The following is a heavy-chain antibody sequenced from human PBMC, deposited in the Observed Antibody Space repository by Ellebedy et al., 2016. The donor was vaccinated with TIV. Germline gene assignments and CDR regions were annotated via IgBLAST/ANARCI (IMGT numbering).Heavy chain of an antibody. J-gene: IGHJ4*02. CDR2: LDLEDGER. Sequence: ASVKVSXXVSGYTLIDLPIQWLRQAPGKGPEWLGGLDLEDGERIYAQKFQGRVTMTEDTSTDTAYMELSSLRAEDTAVYYCATGAVAGEYWGQGTLVTVSS. CDR3: ATGAVAGEY. D-gene: IGHD6-19*01. V-gene: IGHV1-24*01. CDR1: GYTLIDLP.